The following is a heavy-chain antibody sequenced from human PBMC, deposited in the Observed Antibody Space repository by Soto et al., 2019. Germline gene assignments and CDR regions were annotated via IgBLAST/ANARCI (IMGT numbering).Heavy chain of an antibody. V-gene: IGHV3-30-3*01. CDR2: ISYDGSNK. D-gene: IGHD4-17*01. CDR1: GFTFSSYA. J-gene: IGHJ4*02. CDR3: AGYGDYARVDY. Sequence: GGSLRLSCAASGFTFSSYAMSWVRQAPGKGLEWVAVISYDGSNKYYADSVKGRFTISRDNSKNTLYLQMNSLRAEDTAVYYCAGYGDYARVDYWGQGTLVTVSS.